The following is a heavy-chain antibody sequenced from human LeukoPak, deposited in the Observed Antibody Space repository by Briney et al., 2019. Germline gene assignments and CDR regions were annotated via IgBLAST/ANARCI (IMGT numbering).Heavy chain of an antibody. D-gene: IGHD3-22*01. CDR1: GYSFTSYW. V-gene: IGHV5-51*01. CDR3: ARPESPNYYDSSGYFN. J-gene: IGHJ4*02. CDR2: IYPGDSDT. Sequence: GESLKISCKGSGYSFTSYWIGWVRQMPGKGLEWMGIIYPGDSDTRYSPSFQGQVTISADKSISTAYLQWSSLKASDTAMYYCARPESPNYYDSSGYFNWGQGTLVTVSS.